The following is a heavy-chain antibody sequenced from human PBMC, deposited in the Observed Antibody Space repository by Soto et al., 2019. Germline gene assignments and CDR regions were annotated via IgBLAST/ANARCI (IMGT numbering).Heavy chain of an antibody. Sequence: QVQLQQWGAGLLKPSGTLSLTCGVSGGSLSDYYWSWIRQPPGKGLEWIGEINHSGSTNLNPSFKSRATISVDLSKNQFSLTLSSVTAADTALYYCARPPIKYCSSISCSPDYNYYMDVWGTGTAVTVSS. J-gene: IGHJ6*03. CDR3: ARPPIKYCSSISCSPDYNYYMDV. CDR2: INHSGST. V-gene: IGHV4-34*04. D-gene: IGHD2-2*01. CDR1: GGSLSDYY.